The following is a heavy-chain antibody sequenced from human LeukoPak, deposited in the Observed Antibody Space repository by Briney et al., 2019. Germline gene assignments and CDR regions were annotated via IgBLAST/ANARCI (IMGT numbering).Heavy chain of an antibody. Sequence: GGSLRLSCAASGFTFSSYAMSWVRQALGKGLEWVSVIYSGGSTYYADSVKGRFTISRDKSKKTLSLQMNSLRAEDTAVYYCARGDRNSYYYMDVWGKGTTVTVSS. V-gene: IGHV3-53*01. J-gene: IGHJ6*03. CDR2: IYSGGST. D-gene: IGHD1-14*01. CDR1: GFTFSSYA. CDR3: ARGDRNSYYYMDV.